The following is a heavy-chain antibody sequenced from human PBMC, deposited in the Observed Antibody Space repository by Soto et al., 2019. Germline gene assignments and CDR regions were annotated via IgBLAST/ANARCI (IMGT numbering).Heavy chain of an antibody. CDR3: ARGWGDRNQKLDY. D-gene: IGHD2-21*01. CDR1: GFTFSSYG. J-gene: IGHJ4*02. V-gene: IGHV3-33*01. Sequence: QVQLVESGGGVVQPGRSLRLSCAASGFTFSSYGMHWVRQAPGKGLEWVAVIWYDGSNKYYADSVKGRFTISRDNSKNTLYLQMNSLRAEDTAVYYCARGWGDRNQKLDYWGQGTLVTVSS. CDR2: IWYDGSNK.